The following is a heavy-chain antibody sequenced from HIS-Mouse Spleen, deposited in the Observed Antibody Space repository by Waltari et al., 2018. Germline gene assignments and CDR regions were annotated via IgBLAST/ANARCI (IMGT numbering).Heavy chain of an antibody. CDR3: AREIPYSSSWYDWYFDL. CDR2: IYYSGST. Sequence: QLQLQESGPGLVKPSETLSLTCTVSGGPISSSSYYWARIRQPPGKGLEWIGSIYYSGSTYYNPSLKSRVTISVDTSKNQFSLKLSSVTAEDTAVYYCAREIPYSSSWYDWYFDLWGRGTLVTVSS. CDR1: GGPISSSSYY. J-gene: IGHJ2*01. D-gene: IGHD6-13*01. V-gene: IGHV4-39*07.